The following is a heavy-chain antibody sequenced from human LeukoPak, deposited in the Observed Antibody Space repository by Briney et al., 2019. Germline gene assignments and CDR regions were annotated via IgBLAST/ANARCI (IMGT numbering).Heavy chain of an antibody. CDR2: MNPNSGNT. Sequence: ASVKVSCKASGYTFTSYDINWVRQATGQGLEWMGWMNPNSGNTGYAQKFQGRVTITRNTSISTAYMELSSLRSEDTAVYYCARGGGSYWSTSFDPWGQGTLVTVSS. CDR3: ARGGGSYWSTSFDP. CDR1: GYTFTSYD. J-gene: IGHJ5*02. D-gene: IGHD1-26*01. V-gene: IGHV1-8*03.